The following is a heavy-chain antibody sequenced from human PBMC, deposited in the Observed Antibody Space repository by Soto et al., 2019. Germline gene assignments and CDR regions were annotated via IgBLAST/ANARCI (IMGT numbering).Heavy chain of an antibody. Sequence: QVQLVESGGGVVQPGESLRLACAASGFTFRSYAMHWVRQTPRKGLEWVAIMWYDGSNQYYADSVKGRFTISRDNANSTVYRGINSLGVEDTAVFYCARDGTYGGNSPHFGYWGQGFLVTVSS. CDR3: ARDGTYGGNSPHFGY. CDR2: MWYDGSNQ. CDR1: GFTFRSYA. J-gene: IGHJ4*02. D-gene: IGHD4-17*01. V-gene: IGHV3-33*01.